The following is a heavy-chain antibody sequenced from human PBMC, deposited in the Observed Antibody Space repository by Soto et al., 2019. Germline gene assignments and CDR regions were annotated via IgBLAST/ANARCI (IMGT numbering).Heavy chain of an antibody. Sequence: GSLRLSCAASGFTFSSYGMHWVRQAPGKGLEWVAVIWYDGSNKYYADSVKGRFTISRDNSKNTLYLQMNSLRAEDTAVYYCARNRRTVRYFDWLSHERAYYFDYWGQGTLVTVSS. CDR2: IWYDGSNK. CDR3: ARNRRTVRYFDWLSHERAYYFDY. CDR1: GFTFSSYG. V-gene: IGHV3-33*01. J-gene: IGHJ4*02. D-gene: IGHD3-9*01.